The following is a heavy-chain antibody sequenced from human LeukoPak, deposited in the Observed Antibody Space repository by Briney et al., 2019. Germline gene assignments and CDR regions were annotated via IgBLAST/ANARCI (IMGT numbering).Heavy chain of an antibody. CDR2: INPNSGGT. CDR1: GYTFTGYY. D-gene: IGHD3-9*01. CDR3: ARSPHILTGENFDY. J-gene: IGHJ4*02. Sequence: ASVKVSCKASGYTFTGYYMHWVRQAPGQGLEWMGWINPNSGGTNYAQKFQDRVTMTRDTSISTAYMELSRLGFADTAVYYCARSPHILTGENFDYWGQGILVTVSS. V-gene: IGHV1-2*02.